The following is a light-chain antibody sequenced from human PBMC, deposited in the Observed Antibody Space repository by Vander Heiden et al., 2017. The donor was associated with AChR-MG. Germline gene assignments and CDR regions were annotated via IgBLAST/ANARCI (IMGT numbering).Light chain of an antibody. CDR2: GAS. J-gene: IGKJ2*01. V-gene: IGKV3-20*01. Sequence: EIVLTQSPGTLSLSPGERATLSCRASQSDSYNSLVWYQQKPGQAPRLLIYGASSRATGIPDRFSGTGSGTEFTLTVTRMEPEDFAVYYCQLYCCSQGYIYGPGTKLEL. CDR1: QSDSYNS. CDR3: QLYCCSQGYI.